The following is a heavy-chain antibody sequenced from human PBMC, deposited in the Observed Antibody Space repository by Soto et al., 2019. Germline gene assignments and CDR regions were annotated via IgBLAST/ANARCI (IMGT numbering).Heavy chain of an antibody. V-gene: IGHV4-59*08. CDR1: GSSIAIRN. CDR2: IYYSGST. D-gene: IGHD4-17*01. CDR3: ASSSVTSVAFDI. J-gene: IGHJ3*02. Sequence: SDTLSLTFTLRGSSIAIRNMCWIRQPPGKGLEWIGYIYYSGSTNYNPSLKSRVTISVDTSKNQFSLKLSSVTAADTAVYYCASSSVTSVAFDIWGQGTMVT.